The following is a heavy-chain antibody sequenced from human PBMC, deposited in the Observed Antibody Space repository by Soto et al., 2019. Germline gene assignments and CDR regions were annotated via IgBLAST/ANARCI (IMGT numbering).Heavy chain of an antibody. CDR3: ATAHYGAMD. J-gene: IGHJ4*02. CDR2: VTGNGDIT. D-gene: IGHD4-17*01. CDR1: GFNFNYYG. Sequence: EVQLLQSGGGLVQPGGSLRLTCAGSGFNFNYYGMSWVRQAPGKGLEWVSSVTGNGDITYYTDSVKGRFTTSRDNSENLVCLQMNSRRVEDSAIYYCATAHYGAMDWGQGTLVTVAS. V-gene: IGHV3-23*01.